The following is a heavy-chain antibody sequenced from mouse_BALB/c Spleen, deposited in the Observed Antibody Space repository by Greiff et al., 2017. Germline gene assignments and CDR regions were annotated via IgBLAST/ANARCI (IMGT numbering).Heavy chain of an antibody. CDR3: AINYYDGSSYCFAY. V-gene: IGHV1S135*01. D-gene: IGHD1-1*01. J-gene: IGHJ3*01. CDR2: IDPYDGGT. CDR1: GYSFTGYN. Sequence: VQLQQSGPELEKPGASVKISCKASGYSFTGYNMNWVKQSNGKSLEWIGNIDPYDGGTSYNQKFKGKATLTVDKSSSTAYMQLKSLTSEDSAVYYCAINYYDGSSYCFAYWGQGTLVTVSA.